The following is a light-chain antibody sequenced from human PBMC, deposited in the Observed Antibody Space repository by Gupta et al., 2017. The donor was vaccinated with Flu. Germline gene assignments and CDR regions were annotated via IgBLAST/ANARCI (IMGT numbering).Light chain of an antibody. J-gene: IGLJ2*01. CDR2: EFS. V-gene: IGLV2-8*01. CDR3: SSYAGSNNLV. CDR1: GSDGVAYIF. Sequence: TGSDGVAYIFVALCHLHPVKALKLFIYEFSKRPSGVPDRFSGSKSGNTSSLTFAGLQAEDEADYYCSSYAGSNNLVFGGGTKLTVL.